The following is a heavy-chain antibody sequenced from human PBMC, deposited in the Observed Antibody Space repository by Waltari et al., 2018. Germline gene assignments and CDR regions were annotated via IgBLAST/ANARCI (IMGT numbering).Heavy chain of an antibody. CDR3: ARVAYYGSGSYGKFDP. CDR2: IYHSGST. CDR1: GYSISSVYY. D-gene: IGHD3-10*01. V-gene: IGHV4-38-2*02. Sequence: QVQLQESGPGLVKPSETLSLTCTVSGYSISSVYYWGWIRQPPGKGLEWIGSIYHSGSTYYNPALKGRVTISVDTSKNQFSLKLSSVTAADTAVYYCARVAYYGSGSYGKFDPWGQGTLVTVSS. J-gene: IGHJ5*02.